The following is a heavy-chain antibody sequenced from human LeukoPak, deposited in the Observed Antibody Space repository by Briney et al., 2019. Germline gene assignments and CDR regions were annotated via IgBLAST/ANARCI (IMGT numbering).Heavy chain of an antibody. Sequence: SETLSLTCAVYGGSFSCYYWSWIRQPPGKGLEWIGEINHSGSTNYNPSLKSRVTISVDTSKNQFSLRLSSVTAADTAVYYCARLQYCSGTSCYWFDPWGQGTLVTVSS. CDR3: ARLQYCSGTSCYWFDP. D-gene: IGHD2-2*01. J-gene: IGHJ5*02. CDR2: INHSGST. CDR1: GGSFSCYY. V-gene: IGHV4-34*01.